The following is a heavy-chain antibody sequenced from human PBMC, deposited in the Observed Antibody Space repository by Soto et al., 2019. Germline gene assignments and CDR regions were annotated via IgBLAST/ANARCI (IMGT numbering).Heavy chain of an antibody. V-gene: IGHV4-34*01. CDR3: ARGGSNDWQVAFDI. D-gene: IGHD3-9*01. Sequence: SETLSLTCVVPGGSFSTYHYNWIRQSPGKGLEWIGEINHSGNNNYSPSLKSRVTMSLDTSKNQFSLKLTSVTAAGTAVYYCARGGSNDWQVAFDIWGQGTMVTVSS. CDR2: INHSGNN. CDR1: GGSFSTYH. J-gene: IGHJ3*02.